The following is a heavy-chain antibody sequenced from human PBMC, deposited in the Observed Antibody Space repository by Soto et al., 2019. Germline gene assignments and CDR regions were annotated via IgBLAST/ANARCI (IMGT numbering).Heavy chain of an antibody. CDR2: ISPTGGST. V-gene: IGHV3-23*01. J-gene: IGHJ4*02. CDR1: GFPFSTYA. Sequence: EVQLLESGGNLVQPGGSLRLSCAGSGFPFSTYAVSWVRQTPGKGREWVSAISPTGGSTYYAASVRGRFTISRDNSKNTVFLQMSGLRAEDTAIYYCAKAKRGILPTTTGGLDYWGQGTVLSVSS. D-gene: IGHD4-4*01. CDR3: AKAKRGILPTTTGGLDY.